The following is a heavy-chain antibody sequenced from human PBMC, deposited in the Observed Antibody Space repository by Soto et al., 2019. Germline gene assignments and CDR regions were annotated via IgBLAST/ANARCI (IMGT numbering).Heavy chain of an antibody. Sequence: GGSLRLSCKASGFSFEDYAMHWVRQGPGKGLEWVSGISWNSDNVGYADSVEGRFSISRDNAKNSLYLQMNSLRPADTALYYCAKSTDGGRQLPPGFDHWGQGILVTVSS. CDR3: AKSTDGGRQLPPGFDH. D-gene: IGHD2-2*01. CDR1: GFSFEDYA. J-gene: IGHJ4*02. V-gene: IGHV3-9*01. CDR2: ISWNSDNV.